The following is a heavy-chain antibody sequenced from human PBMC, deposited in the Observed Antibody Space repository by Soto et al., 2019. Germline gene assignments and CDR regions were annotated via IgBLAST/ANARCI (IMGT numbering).Heavy chain of an antibody. V-gene: IGHV3-21*01. D-gene: IGHD3-22*01. CDR2: ISSSSSYI. CDR1: GFTFSSYW. Sequence: GGSLRLSCAASGFTFSSYWMHWVRQAPGKGLEWVSSISSSSSYIYYADSVKGRFTISRDNAKNSLYLQMNSLRAEDTAVYYCARGVGYYDSSGYYYFDYWGQGTLVTVSS. CDR3: ARGVGYYDSSGYYYFDY. J-gene: IGHJ4*02.